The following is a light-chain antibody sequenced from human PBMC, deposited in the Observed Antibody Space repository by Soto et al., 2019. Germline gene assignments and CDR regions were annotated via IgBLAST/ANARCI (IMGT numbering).Light chain of an antibody. CDR3: QQRSNRPQLT. CDR2: DAS. CDR1: QSVSNY. Sequence: EIVLTQSPATLSLSPGERATLSCRASQSVSNYLAWYQHKPGQAPRLLISDASNRATGIPARFSGSGSGTDFTLTISSLEPEDFAVYYCQQRSNRPQLTFGGGTKVEVK. V-gene: IGKV3-11*01. J-gene: IGKJ4*01.